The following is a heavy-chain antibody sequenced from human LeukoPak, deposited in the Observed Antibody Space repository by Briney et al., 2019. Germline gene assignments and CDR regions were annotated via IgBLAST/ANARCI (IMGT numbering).Heavy chain of an antibody. CDR3: AKGGSGNTDFYFDY. V-gene: IGHV3-30*18. D-gene: IGHD3-3*01. CDR1: GFTFSDYY. Sequence: PGGSLRLSCAASGFTFSDYYMSWIRQAPGKGLEWVAVISYDGSNKYYADSVKGRFTISRDNSKNTLYLQMNSLRAEDTAVYYCAKGGSGNTDFYFDYWGQGTLVTVSS. CDR2: ISYDGSNK. J-gene: IGHJ4*02.